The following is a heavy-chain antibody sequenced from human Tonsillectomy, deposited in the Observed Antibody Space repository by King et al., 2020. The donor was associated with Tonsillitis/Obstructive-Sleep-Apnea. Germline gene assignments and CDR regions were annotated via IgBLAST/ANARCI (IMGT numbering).Heavy chain of an antibody. Sequence: VQLQQWGAGLLKPSETLSLTCAVYGGSFSGYYWSWIRQPPGKGLEWIGEINHSGSTNNNPSLKSRVTISVDTSKNKFSLNLSSGTAADTAVSYCARGPRYSSNWYANYWGQGTLVTVSS. CDR1: GGSFSGYY. V-gene: IGHV4-34*01. D-gene: IGHD6-13*01. CDR3: ARGPRYSSNWYANY. J-gene: IGHJ4*02. CDR2: INHSGST.